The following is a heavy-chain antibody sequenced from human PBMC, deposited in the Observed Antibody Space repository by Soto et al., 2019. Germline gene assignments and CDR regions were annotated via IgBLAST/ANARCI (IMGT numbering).Heavy chain of an antibody. CDR2: ISYDGSNK. D-gene: IGHD1-26*01. Sequence: GGSLRLSCAASGFTFSSYAMHWVRQAPGKGLEWVAVISYDGSNKYYADSVKGRFTISRDNSKNTLYLQMNSLRAEDTAVYYCARDIPPFEWELPHFGYYYGMDVWGQGTTVTVSS. CDR3: ARDIPPFEWELPHFGYYYGMDV. CDR1: GFTFSSYA. V-gene: IGHV3-30-3*01. J-gene: IGHJ6*02.